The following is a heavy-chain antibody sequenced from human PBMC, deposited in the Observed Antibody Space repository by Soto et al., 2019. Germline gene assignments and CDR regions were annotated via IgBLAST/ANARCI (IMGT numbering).Heavy chain of an antibody. CDR2: VSYTGST. D-gene: IGHD2-2*01. V-gene: IGHV4-39*01. CDR3: ARGAYCLSTSCYLRSWFDP. CDR1: GDSISSTTYY. Sequence: QLQLQESGPGLVKPSETLPLTGTVSGDSISSTTYYWGWIRQPPGKGLEWIGSVSYTGSTYYNPSLKSRVTISVDTSKDQFSLKLTSVTAADTAVYYCARGAYCLSTSCYLRSWFDPWGQGTLVTVSS. J-gene: IGHJ5*02.